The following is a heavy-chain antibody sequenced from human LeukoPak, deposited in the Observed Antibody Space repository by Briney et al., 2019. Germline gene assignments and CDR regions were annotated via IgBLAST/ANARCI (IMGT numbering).Heavy chain of an antibody. J-gene: IGHJ5*02. Sequence: SETLSLTCTVSGGSISSYYWSWIRQPPGKGLEWIGYIYYSGSTNYNPSLKSRVTISVDTSKNQFSLKLSSVTAADTAVYYCASDYGSGSYQSWFDPWGQGTLVAVSS. CDR3: ASDYGSGSYQSWFDP. D-gene: IGHD3-10*01. CDR1: GGSISSYY. V-gene: IGHV4-59*08. CDR2: IYYSGST.